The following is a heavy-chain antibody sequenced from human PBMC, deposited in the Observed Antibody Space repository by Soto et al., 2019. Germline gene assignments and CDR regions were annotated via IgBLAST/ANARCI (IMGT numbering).Heavy chain of an antibody. V-gene: IGHV3-15*07. CDR2: IKSKTDGGTT. J-gene: IGHJ5*02. Sequence: EVQLVESGGGLVKPGGSLSFSYAASGFTSSNAWMNWVRQAPGKGLDRVGRIKSKTDGGTTDNAAPVKGKFTISRDDSKNTLYLQMNSLKTEDTAVYYCTTDGEGAAAGSLSPWGQGTLVTVSS. D-gene: IGHD6-13*01. CDR1: GFTSSNAW. CDR3: TTDGEGAAAGSLSP.